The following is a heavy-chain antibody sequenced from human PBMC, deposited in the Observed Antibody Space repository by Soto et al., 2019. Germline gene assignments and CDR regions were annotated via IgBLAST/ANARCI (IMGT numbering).Heavy chain of an antibody. J-gene: IGHJ4*02. CDR1: GFSFSDYG. CDR3: ARDYDFWSGYPLGIDY. V-gene: IGHV1-18*04. CDR2: ISAYNGNT. D-gene: IGHD3-3*01. Sequence: ASVKVSCKASGFSFSDYGISWVRQAPGQGLEWMGWISAYNGNTNYAQKLQGRVTMTTDTSTSTAYMELRSLRSDDTAVYYCARDYDFWSGYPLGIDYWGQGTLVTVSS.